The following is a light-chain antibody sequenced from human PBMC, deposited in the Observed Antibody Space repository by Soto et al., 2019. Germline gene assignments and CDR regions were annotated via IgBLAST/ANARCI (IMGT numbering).Light chain of an antibody. J-gene: IGLJ1*01. Sequence: QSALTQPASVSGSPGQSITLSCTGTSSDVGGYNYVSWYQQHPDIAPKLMIYEVSNRPSGVSSRFSGSKSGNTASLTISGLQAEDEAEYYCSSYTSSTTLVFGTGTKLTVL. CDR2: EVS. CDR1: SSDVGGYNY. CDR3: SSYTSSTTLV. V-gene: IGLV2-14*01.